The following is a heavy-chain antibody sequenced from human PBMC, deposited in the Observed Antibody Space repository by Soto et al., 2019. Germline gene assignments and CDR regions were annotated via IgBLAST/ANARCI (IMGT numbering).Heavy chain of an antibody. Sequence: ASVKVSCKVSGHTLTELSMHWVRQAPGKGLEWMGGFDPEDGETIYAQKFQGRVTMTEDTSTDTAYMELSSLRSEDTAVYYCATDLRDSSGYLDYWGQGTLVTVSS. J-gene: IGHJ4*02. V-gene: IGHV1-24*01. CDR2: FDPEDGET. CDR3: ATDLRDSSGYLDY. D-gene: IGHD3-22*01. CDR1: GHTLTELS.